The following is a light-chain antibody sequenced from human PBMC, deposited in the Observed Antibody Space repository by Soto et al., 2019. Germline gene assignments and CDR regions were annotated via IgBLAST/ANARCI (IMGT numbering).Light chain of an antibody. J-gene: IGLJ3*02. CDR3: AAWDVSLKAWA. Sequence: SVLTQPPSASGTPGQRVTISCSGSSSNIGRNTVKWYRQLPGTAPKLLIGRSAQRPSGVPDRFSRSQSGTSASLAISGLQSEDDADDICAAWDVSLKAWAFGGGTKRTVL. CDR2: RSA. CDR1: SSNIGRNT. V-gene: IGLV1-44*01.